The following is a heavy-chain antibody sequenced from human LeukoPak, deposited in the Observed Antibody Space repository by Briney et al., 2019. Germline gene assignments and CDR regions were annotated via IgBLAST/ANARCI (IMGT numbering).Heavy chain of an antibody. CDR2: INPSGGST. D-gene: IGHD3-3*01. CDR3: ARGLSITIFGVVPGWFDP. V-gene: IGHV1-46*01. J-gene: IGHJ5*02. CDR1: GYTFTSYY. Sequence: ASVTVSCKASGYTFTSYYMHWVRQAPGQGLEWMGIINPSGGSTSYAQKFQGRVTMTRDMSTSTVYMELISLISEDTAVYYCARGLSITIFGVVPGWFDPWGQGTLVTVSS.